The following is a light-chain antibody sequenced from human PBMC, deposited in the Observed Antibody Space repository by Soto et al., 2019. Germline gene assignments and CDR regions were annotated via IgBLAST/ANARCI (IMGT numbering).Light chain of an antibody. J-gene: IGLJ2*01. CDR2: TND. V-gene: IGLV1-47*01. CDR1: GSNIETNY. CDR3: SATDDSLTGPV. Sequence: QSALTQPPSASGTPGQTVTISCSGSGSNIETNYVYWYQKLPTTAPRLLIYTNDQRPSGVPDRFSAFKSGTSASLVISGLRPEDEADYYFSATDDSLTGPVFGGGTKLTVL.